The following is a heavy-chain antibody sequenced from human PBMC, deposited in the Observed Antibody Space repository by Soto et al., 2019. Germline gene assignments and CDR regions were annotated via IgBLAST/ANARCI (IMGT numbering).Heavy chain of an antibody. D-gene: IGHD5-12*01. V-gene: IGHV4-31*03. CDR3: ARELDRDGYKSYAFDI. CDR1: GGSISSGGYY. J-gene: IGHJ3*02. Sequence: SETLSLTCTVSGGSISSGGYYWSWIRQHPGKGLEWIGYIYYSGSTYYNPSLKSRVTISVDTSKNQFSLKLSSVTAADTAVYYCARELDRDGYKSYAFDIWGQGTMVTVSS. CDR2: IYYSGST.